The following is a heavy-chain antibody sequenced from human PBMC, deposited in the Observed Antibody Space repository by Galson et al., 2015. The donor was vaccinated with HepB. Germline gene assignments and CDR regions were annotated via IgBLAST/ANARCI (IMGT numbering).Heavy chain of an antibody. CDR2: IIPIFGTA. CDR1: GGTFSSYA. CDR3: ARDRGSYGDYGYTDY. D-gene: IGHD4-17*01. Sequence: SVKVSCKASGGTFSSYAISWVRQAPGQGLEWMGGIIPIFGTANYAQKFQGRVTITADESTSTAYMELSSLRSEDTAVYYCARDRGSYGDYGYTDYWGQGTLVTVSS. V-gene: IGHV1-69*13. J-gene: IGHJ4*02.